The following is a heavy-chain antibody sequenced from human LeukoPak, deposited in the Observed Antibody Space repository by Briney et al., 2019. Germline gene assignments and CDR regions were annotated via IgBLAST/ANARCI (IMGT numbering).Heavy chain of an antibody. CDR3: VRGVIWFDY. CDR1: GGSISRYY. CDR2: IYTSGST. D-gene: IGHD3-10*01. Sequence: SETLSLTCTVSGGSISRYYWSWIRQPAGKGVEWIGRIYTSGSTIYNPSLKSRVTMSVDTSKNQFSLKLSSVTAADTAVYSMVRGVIWFDYWGQGTLVTVSS. V-gene: IGHV4-4*07. J-gene: IGHJ4*02.